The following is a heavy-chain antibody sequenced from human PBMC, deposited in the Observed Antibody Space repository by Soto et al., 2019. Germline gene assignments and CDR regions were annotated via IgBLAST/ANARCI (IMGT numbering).Heavy chain of an antibody. D-gene: IGHD3-9*01. V-gene: IGHV3-9*01. CDR1: GFTFDDYA. J-gene: IGHJ6*02. Sequence: LRLSCAASGFTFDDYAMHWVRQAPGKGLEWVSGISWVSGIIIYADSVKGLFIISRDNANNSLYLQMNSLRAEDTALYYCARDMIGDILPTYYKVYYYAMDVWGQGTTVTVSS. CDR3: ARDMIGDILPTYYKVYYYAMDV. CDR2: ISWVSGII.